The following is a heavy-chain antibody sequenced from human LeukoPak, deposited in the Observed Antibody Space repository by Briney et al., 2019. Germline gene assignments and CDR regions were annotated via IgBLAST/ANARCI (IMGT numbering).Heavy chain of an antibody. CDR2: ISHDGSHK. D-gene: IGHD1-14*01. CDR3: ARRTGHSYFDF. J-gene: IGHJ4*02. V-gene: IGHV3-30*04. Sequence: GGSLRLSCAASGFTFSSYAMHWVRQAPGKGLEWVAVISHDGSHKYYAASVKGRFTISRDNAKNSLYLQMNSLRADDTAVYYCARRTGHSYFDFWGQGTQVTVSS. CDR1: GFTFSSYA.